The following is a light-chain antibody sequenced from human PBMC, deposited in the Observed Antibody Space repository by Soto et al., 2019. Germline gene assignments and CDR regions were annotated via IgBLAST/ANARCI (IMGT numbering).Light chain of an antibody. V-gene: IGLV2-11*01. CDR1: SSDVGGYNY. CDR3: CSYAGSYSYV. Sequence: QSALTQPRSVSGSPGQSVTISCTGTSSDVGGYNYVSWYQQHPGKAPKLMIYDVSKRPSGVPDRFSGSKSGNTASLTISGHQGEAEEDYFCCSYAGSYSYVFGTGTKLTVL. J-gene: IGLJ1*01. CDR2: DVS.